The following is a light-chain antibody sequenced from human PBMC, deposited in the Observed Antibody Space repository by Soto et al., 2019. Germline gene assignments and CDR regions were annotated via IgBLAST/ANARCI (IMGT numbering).Light chain of an antibody. CDR1: QSVSTN. J-gene: IGKJ4*01. CDR2: ATS. CDR3: QQYGSSPT. V-gene: IGKV3-20*01. Sequence: EIVMTQSPATLSLSPGERATLSCRASQSVSTNVAWYQQRPGQGPRLLIYATSSRATGIPDRFTGGGAGTGFTLTISRLEPEDSAVYYCQQYGSSPTFGGGTKVDIK.